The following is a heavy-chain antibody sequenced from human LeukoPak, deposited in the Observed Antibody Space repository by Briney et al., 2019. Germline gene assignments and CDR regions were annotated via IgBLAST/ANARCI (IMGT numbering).Heavy chain of an antibody. CDR2: ISGSGDST. Sequence: GGSLRLSCAASGFTFSGYAMSWVRQAPGKGLEWVSAISGSGDSTYYADSVKGRFTISRDNSKNTLYLQMNSLRAEDTAVYYCAKAGAVVVAAAKYFDYWGQGTLVTVSS. V-gene: IGHV3-23*01. J-gene: IGHJ4*02. CDR1: GFTFSGYA. D-gene: IGHD2-15*01. CDR3: AKAGAVVVAAAKYFDY.